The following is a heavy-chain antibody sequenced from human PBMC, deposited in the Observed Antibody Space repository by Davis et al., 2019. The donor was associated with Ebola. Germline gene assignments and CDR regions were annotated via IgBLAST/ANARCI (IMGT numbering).Heavy chain of an antibody. CDR1: GFTLTKYA. CDR3: ARDQATAADY. J-gene: IGHJ4*02. V-gene: IGHV1-3*01. D-gene: IGHD6-25*01. CDR2: INAGNGNT. Sequence: ASVKVSCKASGFTLTKYAIHWVRQAPGQRLEWMGWINAGNGNTKYSQKFQGRVTITADKSTSTAYMELSSLRSEDTAVYYCARDQATAADYWGQGTLVTVSS.